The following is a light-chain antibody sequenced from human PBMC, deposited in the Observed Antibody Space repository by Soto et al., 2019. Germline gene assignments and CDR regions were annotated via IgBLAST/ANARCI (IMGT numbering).Light chain of an antibody. V-gene: IGKV1-5*03. CDR1: QTISSW. Sequence: DIQMTQSPSTLSGSVGDRVTITCRASQTISSWLAWYQQKPGKDPKLLIYKASTLKSGVPSRFSGSGSGTEFTLTISSLQPDDFATYYCQRYNRYAEAFGQGTKVELK. CDR3: QRYNRYAEA. CDR2: KAS. J-gene: IGKJ1*01.